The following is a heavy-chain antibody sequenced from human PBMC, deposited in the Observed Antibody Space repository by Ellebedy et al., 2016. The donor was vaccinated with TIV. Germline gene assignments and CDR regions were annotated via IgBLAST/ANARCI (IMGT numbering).Heavy chain of an antibody. Sequence: ASVKVSCKASGGTFSSYAISWVRQAPGQGLEWMGRIIPILGIANYAQKFQGRVTITADKSTSTAYMELSSLRAEDTAVYYCARGMRVMSYYYGLDVWGQGTTVTVSS. V-gene: IGHV1-69*04. J-gene: IGHJ6*02. CDR2: IIPILGIA. CDR3: ARGMRVMSYYYGLDV. D-gene: IGHD3-16*01. CDR1: GGTFSSYA.